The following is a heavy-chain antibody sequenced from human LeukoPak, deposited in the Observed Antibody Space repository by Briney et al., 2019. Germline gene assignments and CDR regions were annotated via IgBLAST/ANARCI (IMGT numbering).Heavy chain of an antibody. J-gene: IGHJ4*02. D-gene: IGHD6-6*01. V-gene: IGHV3-21*01. CDR1: GFTFSSYS. CDR2: ISSSSSYI. CDR3: ARYSSTAARPDY. Sequence: PGGSLRLSCAASGFTFSSYSMNWVRQAPGKGLEWVSSISSSSSYIYYADSVKGRFTISRDNAKNSLYLQMNSLRAEDTAVYYCARYSSTAARPDYWGQGTLVTVSS.